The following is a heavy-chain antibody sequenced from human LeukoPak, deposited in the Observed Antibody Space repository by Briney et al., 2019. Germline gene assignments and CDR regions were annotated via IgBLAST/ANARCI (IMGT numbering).Heavy chain of an antibody. Sequence: GRSLRLSCTASGFTFSSHALHWVRQAPGKGLEWVAFISYDGSNKYYADSVKGRFTISRDNAKNSLYLQMNSLRAEDTAVYYCAKSMRSCSGGSCYSRGFDPWGQGTLVIVSS. CDR2: ISYDGSNK. CDR1: GFTFSSHA. D-gene: IGHD2-15*01. V-gene: IGHV3-30-3*01. J-gene: IGHJ5*02. CDR3: AKSMRSCSGGSCYSRGFDP.